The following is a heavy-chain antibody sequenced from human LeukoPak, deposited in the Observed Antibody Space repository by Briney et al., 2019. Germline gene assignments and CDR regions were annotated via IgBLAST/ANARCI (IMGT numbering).Heavy chain of an antibody. CDR1: GFTFTSSA. CDR3: AAGIAVVRPGYYYYYYGMDV. D-gene: IGHD6-19*01. V-gene: IGHV1-58*01. J-gene: IGHJ6*02. CDR2: IVVGSGNT. Sequence: SVKVSCKASGFTFTSSAVQWVRQARGQRLEWIGWIVVGSGNTNHAQKFQERVTITRDMSTSTAYMELSSLRSEDTAVYYCAAGIAVVRPGYYYYYYGMDVWGQGTTVTVSS.